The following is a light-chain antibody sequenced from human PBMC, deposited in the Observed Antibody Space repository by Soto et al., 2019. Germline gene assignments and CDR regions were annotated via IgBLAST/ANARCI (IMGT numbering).Light chain of an antibody. J-gene: IGLJ2*01. CDR2: ANS. CDR3: QSYDSRLSVHVL. Sequence: QSVLTQPPSVSGAPGQRVTISCTGSSYNIGAGYDVHWYQQLPGTAPKLLIYANSNRPSGVPDRFSGSKSGTSASLAITGLQAEDEADYYCQSYDSRLSVHVLFGGGTKVTVL. V-gene: IGLV1-40*01. CDR1: SYNIGAGYD.